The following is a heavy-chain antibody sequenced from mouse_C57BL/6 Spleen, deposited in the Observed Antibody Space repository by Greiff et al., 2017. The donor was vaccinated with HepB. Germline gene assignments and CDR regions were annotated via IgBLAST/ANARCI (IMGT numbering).Heavy chain of an antibody. CDR2: IYPGDGDT. V-gene: IGHV1-82*01. Sequence: VQLQQSGPELVKPGASVKISCKASGYAFSSSWMNWVKQRPGKGLEWIGRIYPGDGDTNYNGKFKGKATLTADKSSSTAYMQLSSLTSEDSAVYFCARSPIYYYGSSSLYFDYWGQGTTLTVSS. CDR1: GYAFSSSW. D-gene: IGHD1-1*01. J-gene: IGHJ2*01. CDR3: ARSPIYYYGSSSLYFDY.